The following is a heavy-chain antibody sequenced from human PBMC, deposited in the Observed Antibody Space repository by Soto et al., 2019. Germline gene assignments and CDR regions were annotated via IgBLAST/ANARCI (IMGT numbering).Heavy chain of an antibody. CDR1: SAALNSGNYY. CDR2: IYVTGAV. CDR3: ARLRIATNNYKWFDP. J-gene: IGHJ5*02. D-gene: IGHD2-21*01. V-gene: IGHV4-31*03. Sequence: SETLSLTCSVSSAALNSGNYYWSWIRQVPGKGLEWIGHIYVTGAVDYNPSFRDRITISQDTSERQFSLNLRLVTAADTAVYYCARLRIATNNYKWFDPWGQGTLVTVSS.